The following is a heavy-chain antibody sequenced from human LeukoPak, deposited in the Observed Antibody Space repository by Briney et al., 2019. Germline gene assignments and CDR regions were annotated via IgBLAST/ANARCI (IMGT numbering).Heavy chain of an antibody. CDR1: GGSNSSGSYY. V-gene: IGHV4-61*01. Sequence: PSETLSLTCTVSGGSNSSGSYYWSWIRQPPGKGLEWIGYIYYSGSTNYNPSLKSRVTISVDTSKNQFSLKLSSVTAADTAVYYCARDQLGEIAAAASFDYWGQGTLVTVSS. CDR3: ARDQLGEIAAAASFDY. D-gene: IGHD6-13*01. J-gene: IGHJ4*02. CDR2: IYYSGST.